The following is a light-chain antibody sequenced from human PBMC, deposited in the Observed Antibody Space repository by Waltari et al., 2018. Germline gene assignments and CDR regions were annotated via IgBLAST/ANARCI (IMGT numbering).Light chain of an antibody. CDR1: QNILYNSNNKNY. Sequence: DIVLTQSPDSLPVSLGERATIHCKPSQNILYNSNNKNYLAWYQQKPVQPPKLLIYWASTRQFGVPERFSGSGSGTDFTLTISSLQAEDVAVYYCQQFFGTPWTFGQGTKVEIK. CDR3: QQFFGTPWT. J-gene: IGKJ1*01. CDR2: WAS. V-gene: IGKV4-1*01.